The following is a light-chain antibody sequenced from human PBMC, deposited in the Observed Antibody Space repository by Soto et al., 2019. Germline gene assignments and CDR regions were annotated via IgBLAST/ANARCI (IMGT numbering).Light chain of an antibody. CDR2: GNR. J-gene: IGLJ3*02. Sequence: QSVLTQPPSVSGAPGQRVTISCTGNSSNLGAGYDVHWYQQLPGAAPKLVIFGNRNRPSGVPERFSGSKSGTSASLAISGLPSEDEADYYCAAWDDSLSGWVFGGGTKLTVL. CDR3: AAWDDSLSGWV. V-gene: IGLV1-40*01. CDR1: SSNLGAGYD.